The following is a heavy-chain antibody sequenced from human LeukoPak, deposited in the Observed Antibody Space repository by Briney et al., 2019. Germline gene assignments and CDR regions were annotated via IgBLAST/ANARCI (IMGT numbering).Heavy chain of an antibody. CDR2: MNPNSGNT. CDR1: GYTFTSYD. D-gene: IGHD2-15*01. V-gene: IGHV1-8*01. J-gene: IGHJ2*01. Sequence: GASVKVSCKASGYTFTSYDINWVRQATGQGLEWMGWMNPNSGNTGYAQKFQGRVTMTRNTSISTAYMELSSLRSEDTAVYYCARGYCSGGSCQHWYFDLWGRGTLVTVSS. CDR3: ARGYCSGGSCQHWYFDL.